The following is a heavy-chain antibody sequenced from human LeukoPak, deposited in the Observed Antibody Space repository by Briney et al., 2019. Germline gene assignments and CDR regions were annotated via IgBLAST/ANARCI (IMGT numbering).Heavy chain of an antibody. CDR3: AREKYCSGGSCYSTFDY. J-gene: IGHJ4*02. CDR2: ISSSCSYI. CDR1: GFTFSSYS. Sequence: AGGSLRLSCAASGFTFSSYSMNWVRQAPGKGLEWVSSISSSCSYIYYADSVKGRFTISRDNAKNSLYLQMNSLRAEYTAVYYCAREKYCSGGSCYSTFDYWGQGTLVTVSS. D-gene: IGHD2-15*01. V-gene: IGHV3-21*01.